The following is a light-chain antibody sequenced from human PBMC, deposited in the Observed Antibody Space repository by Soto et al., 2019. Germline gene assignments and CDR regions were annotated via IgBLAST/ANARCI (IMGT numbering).Light chain of an antibody. CDR1: QSVATY. CDR2: HDS. CDR3: QHYYQWPSFS. V-gene: IGKV3-15*01. Sequence: EIVMTQSPATLSVSAGERVTFSCRASQSVATYVTLYQQKAGQAPRLLIYHDSIMATDVPARFSGSGSGTEITLTISSLQSEDFAVYYCQHYYQWPSFSFGRGTKLEIK. J-gene: IGKJ2*01.